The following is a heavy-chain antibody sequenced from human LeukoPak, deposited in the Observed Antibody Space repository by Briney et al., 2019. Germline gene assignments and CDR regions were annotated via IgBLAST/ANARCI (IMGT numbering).Heavy chain of an antibody. Sequence: GGSLRLSCAASGFTFSSYSMNWVRQAPGKGLEWVSSISSSSSSYIYYADSVKGRFTISRDNAKNSLYLQMNSLRAEDTAVYYCARGMITFGGVIAQIDYWGQGTLVTVSS. CDR1: GFTFSSYS. V-gene: IGHV3-21*01. D-gene: IGHD3-16*02. CDR3: ARGMITFGGVIAQIDY. J-gene: IGHJ4*02. CDR2: ISSSSSSYI.